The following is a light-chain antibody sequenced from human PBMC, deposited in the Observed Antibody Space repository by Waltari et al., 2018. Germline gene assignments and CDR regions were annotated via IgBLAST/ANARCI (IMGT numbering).Light chain of an antibody. CDR1: SRYVGGYNY. J-gene: IGLJ1*01. CDR3: TSYTSSSTYV. CDR2: DVN. Sequence: QSALTQPASVSGSPGQSITISCTGTSRYVGGYNYVSWYQHHPGKDPKLKSYDVNKRPSGVSGRFTGSKCGNTASLTLSGIQTEDEADYYCTSYTSSSTYVFGIGTKVTVL. V-gene: IGLV2-14*03.